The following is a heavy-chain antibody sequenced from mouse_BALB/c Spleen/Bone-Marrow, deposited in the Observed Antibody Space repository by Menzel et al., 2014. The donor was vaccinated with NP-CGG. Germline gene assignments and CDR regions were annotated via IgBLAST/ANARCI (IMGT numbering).Heavy chain of an antibody. CDR3: ATGFAY. CDR1: GFTFSNYW. J-gene: IGHJ3*01. Sequence: EVQLQQSGGGLVQPGGSMKLSCVASGFTFSNYWMNWVRQSPEKGLEWVAEIRLKSNNYATHYAESVKGRFTISGDDSKSSVYLQMNNLRAEDTGIYYCATGFAYWGQGTLVTVSA. V-gene: IGHV6-6*02. CDR2: IRLKSNNYAT.